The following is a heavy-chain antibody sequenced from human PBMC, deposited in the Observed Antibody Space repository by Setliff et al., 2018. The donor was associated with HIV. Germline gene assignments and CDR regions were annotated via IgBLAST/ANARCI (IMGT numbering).Heavy chain of an antibody. Sequence: SETLSLTCTVSGGSISSSSYYWGWIRQPPGKGPEWIGSLYYRGTTYYNPSLKSRVTISTGTSNNQFSLTLTSVTAADTAVYYCARDPNTGWYYLDVWGQGTLVTVSS. D-gene: IGHD6-19*01. V-gene: IGHV4-39*07. CDR2: LYYRGTT. J-gene: IGHJ4*02. CDR3: ARDPNTGWYYLDV. CDR1: GGSISSSSYY.